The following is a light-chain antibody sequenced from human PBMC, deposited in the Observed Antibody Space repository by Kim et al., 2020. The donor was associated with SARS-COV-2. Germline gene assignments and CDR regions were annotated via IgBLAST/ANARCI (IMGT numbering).Light chain of an antibody. CDR1: SSNVGDEY. CDR2: NNN. Sequence: QSVVTQPPSVSAAPGQKVTISCSGSSSNVGDEYVSWYQQLPETAPKLLIYNNNERPSGIPDRFSGSKSGTTATLGITGLQTGDEADYYCGTWDSSLSAVVFGGGTQLTVL. J-gene: IGLJ3*02. V-gene: IGLV1-51*01. CDR3: GTWDSSLSAVV.